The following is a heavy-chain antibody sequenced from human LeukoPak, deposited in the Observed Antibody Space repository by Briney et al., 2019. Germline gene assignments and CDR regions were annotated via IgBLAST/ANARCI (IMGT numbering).Heavy chain of an antibody. V-gene: IGHV1-69*01. Sequence: GSSVKVSCKASGGTFSSYAISWVRQAPGQGLEWMGGIILIFGTANYAQKFQGRVTITADESTSTAYMELSSLRSEDTAVYYCARDIGCSSTSCPPSYYYGMDVWGKGTTVTVSS. D-gene: IGHD2-2*01. CDR3: ARDIGCSSTSCPPSYYYGMDV. CDR1: GGTFSSYA. J-gene: IGHJ6*04. CDR2: IILIFGTA.